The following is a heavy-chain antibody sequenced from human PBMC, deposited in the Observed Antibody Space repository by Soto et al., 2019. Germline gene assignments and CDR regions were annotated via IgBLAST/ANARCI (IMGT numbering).Heavy chain of an antibody. CDR3: ARAQTSTVVTSSHFDP. V-gene: IGHV3-30-3*01. CDR1: RFTFSSHA. Sequence: PGGSLRLSCAASRFTFSSHAMNWVRQAPGKGLEWVAIISYEGSTKYYADSVKGRFTISRDNSKNTVYLQLNSLRAEDTAVYYCARAQTSTVVTSSHFDPWGQGTLVTVSS. D-gene: IGHD4-17*01. J-gene: IGHJ5*02. CDR2: ISYEGSTK.